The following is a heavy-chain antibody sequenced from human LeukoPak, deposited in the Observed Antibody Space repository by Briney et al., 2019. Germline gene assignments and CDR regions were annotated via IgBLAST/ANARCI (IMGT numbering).Heavy chain of an antibody. CDR1: GFTFSNFA. D-gene: IGHD6-19*01. Sequence: GGSLRLSCAASGFTFSNFAMHWVRQAPGKGLQWVAVISFDGSNKYYADSVKGRFSISRDNSKDTLHLQMSSLRDEDTAVYFCGGVSESGRYYFDYWGQGTLVTVSS. V-gene: IGHV3-30*03. CDR2: ISFDGSNK. CDR3: GGVSESGRYYFDY. J-gene: IGHJ4*02.